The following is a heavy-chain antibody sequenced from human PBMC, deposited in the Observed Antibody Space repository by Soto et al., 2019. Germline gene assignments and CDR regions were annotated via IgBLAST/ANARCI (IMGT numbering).Heavy chain of an antibody. CDR1: GYIFTNYG. V-gene: IGHV1-18*04. Sequence: QIHLVQSGAEVRKPGASVNVSCKTSGYIFTNYGVSWVRQAPGEGLEVVGWISGYNGYPKYGQRFQGRVTLSTDTSTTTGYMELRNLRSDDTAVYYCARGSSGALYAYWGQGTLLTVSS. D-gene: IGHD3-16*01. J-gene: IGHJ4*02. CDR3: ARGSSGALYAY. CDR2: ISGYNGYP.